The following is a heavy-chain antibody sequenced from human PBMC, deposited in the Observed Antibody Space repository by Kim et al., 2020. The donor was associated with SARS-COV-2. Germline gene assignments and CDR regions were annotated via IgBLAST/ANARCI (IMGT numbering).Heavy chain of an antibody. D-gene: IGHD6-6*01. Sequence: SETLSLTCAVYGGSFSGYYWSWIRQPPGKGLEWIGEINHSGSTNYNPSLKSRVTISVDTSKNQFSLKLSSVTAADTAVYYCARGLSGPRGAARPPNDAFDIWGQGTMVTVSS. CDR3: ARGLSGPRGAARPPNDAFDI. CDR1: GGSFSGYY. V-gene: IGHV4-34*01. J-gene: IGHJ3*02. CDR2: INHSGST.